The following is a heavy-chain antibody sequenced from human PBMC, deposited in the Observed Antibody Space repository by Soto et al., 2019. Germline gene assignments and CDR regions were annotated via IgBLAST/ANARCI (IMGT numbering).Heavy chain of an antibody. J-gene: IGHJ4*02. CDR2: INAGKGNT. V-gene: IGHV1-3*05. Sequence: QVQLVQSGAEEKKPGASVKVSCKASGYTFTSYAMHWVRQAPGQRLEWMGWINAGKGNTKYSQKFQGRVTVTRDTSASTAYMELSSLRSEDTAVYYCARVGGWSVPDYWGQGTLVTVSS. D-gene: IGHD6-19*01. CDR1: GYTFTSYA. CDR3: ARVGGWSVPDY.